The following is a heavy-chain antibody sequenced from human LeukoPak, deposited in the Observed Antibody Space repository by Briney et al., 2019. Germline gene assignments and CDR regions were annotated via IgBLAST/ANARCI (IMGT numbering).Heavy chain of an antibody. CDR1: GGSFSGYY. Sequence: SETLSLTCAVYGGSFSGYYWSWIRQPPGKGLEWIGEINHSGSTNYNPSLKSRVTISVDTSKNQFSLKLSSVTAADTAVYYCARAVWSLTIFGVVTHNPLGLEYWGQGTLVTVSS. D-gene: IGHD3-3*01. CDR2: INHSGST. CDR3: ARAVWSLTIFGVVTHNPLGLEY. J-gene: IGHJ4*02. V-gene: IGHV4-34*01.